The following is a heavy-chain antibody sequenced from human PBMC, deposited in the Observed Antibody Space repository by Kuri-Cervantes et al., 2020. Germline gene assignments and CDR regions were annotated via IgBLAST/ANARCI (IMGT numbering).Heavy chain of an antibody. CDR1: GGSISSSSYY. CDR3: ARGPHVAAAVLLSYFDY. V-gene: IGHV4-39*01. D-gene: IGHD6-13*01. J-gene: IGHJ4*02. Sequence: SETLSLTCTVSGGSISSSSYYWGWIRQPPGKGLEWIGNISYSGSTYYNPSLKSRVTISVDTSKNQFSLTLNSVTAADTALYFCARGPHVAAAVLLSYFDYWGQGTLVTVSS. CDR2: ISYSGST.